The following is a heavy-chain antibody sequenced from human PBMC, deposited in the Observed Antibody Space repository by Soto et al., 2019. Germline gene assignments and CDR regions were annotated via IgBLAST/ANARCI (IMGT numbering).Heavy chain of an antibody. CDR1: GGSISSDY. Sequence: SETLSLTCNVSGGSISSDYWSWIRQPPGKGLEWIGYIYYSGSTNYNPSLKSRVTISVDTSKKQFSLQLSSVTAADTAVYYCARNPGAFYNWFDPRGQGTLVTVSS. CDR2: IYYSGST. CDR3: ARNPGAFYNWFDP. D-gene: IGHD1-26*01. V-gene: IGHV4-59*01. J-gene: IGHJ5*02.